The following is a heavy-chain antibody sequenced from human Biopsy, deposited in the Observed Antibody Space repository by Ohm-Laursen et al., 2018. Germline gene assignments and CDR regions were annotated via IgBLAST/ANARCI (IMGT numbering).Heavy chain of an antibody. J-gene: IGHJ4*02. CDR1: GGSFSGYY. V-gene: IGHV4-59*08. D-gene: IGHD5-24*01. CDR2: ISGSSNT. Sequence: SDPLSLTCTVSGGSFSGYYWSWIRQPPGKGLEWIGYISGSSNTNYNPSLKSRVTLSTDTSETQFSLSRSSVTAADTAVYYCARQDGYLGYEYWGQGALVTVSS. CDR3: ARQDGYLGYEY.